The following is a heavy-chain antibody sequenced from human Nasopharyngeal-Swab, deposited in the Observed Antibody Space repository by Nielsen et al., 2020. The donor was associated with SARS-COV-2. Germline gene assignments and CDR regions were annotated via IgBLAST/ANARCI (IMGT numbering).Heavy chain of an antibody. CDR3: ARMDLETAIGDY. D-gene: IGHD5-18*01. CDR1: GFTFSGYT. CDR2: ISSTTPYI. Sequence: GGSLRLSCVASGFTFSGYTMNWVRQAPGKGLEWISSISSTTPYIYYADSVKGRFTISRDNAKNSLYLQMNFLRVEDTAMYYCARMDLETAIGDYWGQGTLVTVSS. J-gene: IGHJ4*02. V-gene: IGHV3-21*01.